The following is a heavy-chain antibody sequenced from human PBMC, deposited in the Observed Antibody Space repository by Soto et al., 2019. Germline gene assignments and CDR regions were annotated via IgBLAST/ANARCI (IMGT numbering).Heavy chain of an antibody. CDR1: GGSIGTSAYY. CDR3: SRRAPEGFDP. J-gene: IGHJ5*02. V-gene: IGHV4-39*01. Sequence: SETLSLTCAVSGGSIGTSAYYWGWVRQAPGKGLEWIGSINHSGNTYLSPSLKDRVTMSVDTSKNSFSLKLRSATAADTGLYYCSRRAPEGFDPWGQGTLVTVSS. CDR2: INHSGNT.